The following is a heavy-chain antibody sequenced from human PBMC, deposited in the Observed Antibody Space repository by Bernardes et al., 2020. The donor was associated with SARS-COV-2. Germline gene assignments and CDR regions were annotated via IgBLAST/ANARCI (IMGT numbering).Heavy chain of an antibody. CDR2: VYYDGSI. D-gene: IGHD3-16*01. V-gene: IGHV4-59*01. J-gene: IGHJ4*02. Sequence: SETLSLTCTVSGGSINSVYWNWIRQPPGKVLEWIGFVYYDGSINYNPSLKSRVTISVDTSKTQFSLRLSSVTAADTAVYYCARGGGTFDSWGRGTLVTVSS. CDR3: ARGGGTFDS. CDR1: GGSINSVY.